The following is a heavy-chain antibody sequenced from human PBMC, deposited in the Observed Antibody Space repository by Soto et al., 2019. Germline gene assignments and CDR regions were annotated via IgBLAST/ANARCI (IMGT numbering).Heavy chain of an antibody. J-gene: IGHJ6*02. D-gene: IGHD3-22*01. Sequence: PGGSLRLSCAASGFTFSTYAMSWVRQAPGKGLEWVSSISGTGGSTYYADSVKGRFTISRDKSRNTLYLQMNSLRAEDTAVYYCARLYDSSGYYPYGMDVWGQGTTVTVYS. CDR2: ISGTGGST. V-gene: IGHV3-23*01. CDR3: ARLYDSSGYYPYGMDV. CDR1: GFTFSTYA.